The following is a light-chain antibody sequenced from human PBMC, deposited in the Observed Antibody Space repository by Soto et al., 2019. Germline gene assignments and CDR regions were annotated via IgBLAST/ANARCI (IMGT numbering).Light chain of an antibody. J-gene: IGKJ1*01. CDR3: QQYQTWPRT. Sequence: EIVMTQSPATLAVSPGDTATLSCRASQSLGGNLAWYQQKPGQAPRLLIFRASSRATGVPARFSASGSGTEFTLTISGLQSEDFAVYYCQQYQTWPRTFGQGTRVEVK. V-gene: IGKV3-15*01. CDR1: QSLGGN. CDR2: RAS.